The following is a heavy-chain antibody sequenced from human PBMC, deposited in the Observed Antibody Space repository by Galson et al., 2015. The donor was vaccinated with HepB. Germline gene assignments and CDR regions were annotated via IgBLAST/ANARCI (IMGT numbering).Heavy chain of an antibody. J-gene: IGHJ5*02. CDR3: GLTMVQGAIHFNWFDP. D-gene: IGHD3-10*01. Sequence: SVKVSCKASGYTLTGYYMHWVRQAPGQGLEWMGRINPNSGGTNYAQKFQGRVTMTRDTSISTAYMELSRLRSDDTAVYYCGLTMVQGAIHFNWFDPWGQGTLVTVSS. V-gene: IGHV1-2*06. CDR2: INPNSGGT. CDR1: GYTLTGYY.